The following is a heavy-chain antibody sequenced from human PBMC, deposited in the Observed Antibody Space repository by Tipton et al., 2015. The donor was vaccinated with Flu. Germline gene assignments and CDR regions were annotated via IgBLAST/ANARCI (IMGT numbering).Heavy chain of an antibody. CDR3: ARDRGAAPGAYFFDY. J-gene: IGHJ4*02. CDR2: ISSSISTI. CDR1: GFTFSSYS. Sequence: SLRLSCAASGFTFSSYSMSWVRQAPGQGLEWISYISSSISTIYYADSVKGRFTISRDNAKNSLYLQMNSLRAEDTAVYYCARDRGAAPGAYFFDYWGQGTLVTVSS. D-gene: IGHD6-13*01. V-gene: IGHV3-48*04.